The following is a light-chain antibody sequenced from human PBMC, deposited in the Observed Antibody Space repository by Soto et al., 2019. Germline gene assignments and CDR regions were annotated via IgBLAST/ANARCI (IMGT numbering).Light chain of an antibody. J-gene: IGKJ1*01. CDR1: QSISSW. CDR2: DAS. V-gene: IGKV1-5*01. CDR3: QQYNSYPWT. Sequence: GDRVTITCRASQSISSWLAWYQQKPGKAPKLLIYDASSLESGVPPRFSGSGSGTEFTLTISSLQPDDFATYYCQQYNSYPWTFGQGTKVEIK.